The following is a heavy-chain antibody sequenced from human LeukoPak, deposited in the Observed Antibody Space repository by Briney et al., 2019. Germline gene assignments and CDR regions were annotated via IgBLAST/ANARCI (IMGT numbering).Heavy chain of an antibody. CDR1: GYTFTSYD. CDR3: ARTIEGYYYDSSGYYALDAFDI. CDR2: LNPNSGNT. V-gene: IGHV1-8*01. Sequence: ASVKVSCKASGYTFTSYDINWVRHATAQGLEWMGWLNPNSGNTGYEQKFQGRLTMTRKTSISKAYMELSSLRSEDTAVYYCARTIEGYYYDSSGYYALDAFDIWGQGTMVTVSS. D-gene: IGHD3-22*01. J-gene: IGHJ3*02.